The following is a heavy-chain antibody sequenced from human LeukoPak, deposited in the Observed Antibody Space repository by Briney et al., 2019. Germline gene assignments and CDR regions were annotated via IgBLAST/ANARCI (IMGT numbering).Heavy chain of an antibody. D-gene: IGHD1-1*01. J-gene: IGHJ6*03. Sequence: GASVKVSCKASGGTFSSYAISWVRQAPGQGLEWMGGIIPIFGTANYAQKFQGRVTITTDESTSTAYMELSSLRSEDTAVYYCARSTGTTSDYYYYYMDVWGKGTTVTVSS. CDR3: ARSTGTTSDYYYYYMDV. CDR2: IIPIFGTA. V-gene: IGHV1-69*05. CDR1: GGTFSSYA.